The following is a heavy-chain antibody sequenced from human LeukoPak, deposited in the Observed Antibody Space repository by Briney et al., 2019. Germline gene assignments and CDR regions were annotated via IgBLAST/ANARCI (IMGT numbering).Heavy chain of an antibody. J-gene: IGHJ4*02. V-gene: IGHV4-30-4*08. Sequence: SETLSLTCTVSGGSISSSSYYWGWIRQPPGKGLEWIGYIYYSGSTYYNPSLKSRVTISVDTSKNQFSLKLSSVTAADTAVYYCARETVTTTHFDYWGQGTLVTVSS. CDR3: ARETVTTTHFDY. CDR1: GGSISSSSYY. CDR2: IYYSGST. D-gene: IGHD4-11*01.